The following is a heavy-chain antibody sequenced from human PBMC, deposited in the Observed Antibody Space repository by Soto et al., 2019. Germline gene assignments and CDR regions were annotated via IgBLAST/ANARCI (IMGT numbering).Heavy chain of an antibody. CDR1: GGSISSYY. CDR3: ARPNPSRGNGMDV. J-gene: IGHJ6*02. CDR2: IYYSGST. V-gene: IGHV4-59*01. D-gene: IGHD3-16*01. Sequence: QVQLQESGPGLVKPSETLSLTCTVSGGSISSYYWSWIRQPPGKGLEWIGYIYYSGSTNYNPSLTSRVTISVDTSKNQFSLKLSSVTAADTAVYYCARPNPSRGNGMDVWGQGTTVTVSS.